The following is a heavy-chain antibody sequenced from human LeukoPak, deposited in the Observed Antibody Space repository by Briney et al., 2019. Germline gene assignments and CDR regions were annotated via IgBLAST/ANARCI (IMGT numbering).Heavy chain of an antibody. CDR3: ARWVITGTGDD. D-gene: IGHD1-20*01. CDR2: IYYSGST. CDR1: GGSISSNAYY. Sequence: PSETLSLTCTVSGGSISSNAYYWGWSRQPPGKGLEWIGTIYYSGSTYYNPSLKSRVTISVDTSKNQFSLKLSSVTAADTAVYYCARWVITGTGDDWGQETLVTVSS. V-gene: IGHV4-39*01. J-gene: IGHJ4*02.